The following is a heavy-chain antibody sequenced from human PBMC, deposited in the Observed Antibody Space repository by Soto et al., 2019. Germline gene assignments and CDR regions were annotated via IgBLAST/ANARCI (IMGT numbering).Heavy chain of an antibody. CDR2: IIPILGIA. V-gene: IGHV1-69*02. CDR3: ARGLVDTAMMNWFDP. J-gene: IGHJ5*02. CDR1: GGTFSSYT. Sequence: ASVKVSCKASGGTFSSYTISWVRQAPGQGLEWMGRIIPILGIANYAQKFQGRVTITADKSTSTAYMELSSLRSEDTAVYYCARGLVDTAMMNWFDPWGQGTLVTVS. D-gene: IGHD5-18*01.